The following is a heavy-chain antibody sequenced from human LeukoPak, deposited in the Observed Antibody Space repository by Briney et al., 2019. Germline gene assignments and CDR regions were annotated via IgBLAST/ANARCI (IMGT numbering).Heavy chain of an antibody. CDR1: GGSISNFY. CDR2: ISYGGGT. D-gene: IGHD3-22*01. Sequence: SETLSLTCAVSGGSISNFYWSWVRQPAGKGLEWVGYISYGGGTTYTASLKHRLSMSMDTSKNQLSLRLSSVTAADTALYYCARVGDTSGYFYYFDNWGQGTLVTVSS. J-gene: IGHJ4*02. CDR3: ARVGDTSGYFYYFDN. V-gene: IGHV4-59*08.